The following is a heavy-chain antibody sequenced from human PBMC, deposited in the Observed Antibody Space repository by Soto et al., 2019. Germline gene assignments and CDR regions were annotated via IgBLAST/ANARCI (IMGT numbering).Heavy chain of an antibody. CDR1: GFTFSSYG. V-gene: IGHV3-33*01. D-gene: IGHD6-19*01. J-gene: IGHJ4*02. Sequence: QVQLVESGGGVVQPGRSLRLSCAASGFTFSSYGMHWVRQAPGKGLEWVAVIWYDGSNKYYADSVKGRFTISRDNSKNTRYLKMNSLRAEDKAVYYCARDGPRIGVAGGVDYWGQGTLVTVAS. CDR3: ARDGPRIGVAGGVDY. CDR2: IWYDGSNK.